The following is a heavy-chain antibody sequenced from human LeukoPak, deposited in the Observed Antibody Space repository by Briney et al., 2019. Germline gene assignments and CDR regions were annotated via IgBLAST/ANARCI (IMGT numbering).Heavy chain of an antibody. Sequence: ALRLSCAASGFTFSSYAMHWVRQAPGKGLEWVAVISYDGSNKYYADSVKGRFTISRDNSKNTLYLQMNSLRAEDTAVYYCARVHHPRGYCSSTSCSILLDYYYGMDVWGQGTTVTVSS. CDR2: ISYDGSNK. J-gene: IGHJ6*02. CDR3: ARVHHPRGYCSSTSCSILLDYYYGMDV. CDR1: GFTFSSYA. V-gene: IGHV3-30-3*01. D-gene: IGHD2-2*01.